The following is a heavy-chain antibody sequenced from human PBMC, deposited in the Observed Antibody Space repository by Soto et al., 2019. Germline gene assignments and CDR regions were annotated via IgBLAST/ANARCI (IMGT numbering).Heavy chain of an antibody. CDR2: IIPILGIA. CDR3: AREGYDLYYYYGMDV. D-gene: IGHD5-12*01. J-gene: IGHJ6*02. V-gene: IGHV1-69*08. CDR1: GGTFSSYT. Sequence: QVQLVQSGAEVKKPGSSVKVSCKASGGTFSSYTISWVRQAPGQGLEWMGRIIPILGIANYAQKFQGRVTITADKSTSTAYMELSSLRSEDTAVYYCAREGYDLYYYYGMDVWGQGTTVTVSS.